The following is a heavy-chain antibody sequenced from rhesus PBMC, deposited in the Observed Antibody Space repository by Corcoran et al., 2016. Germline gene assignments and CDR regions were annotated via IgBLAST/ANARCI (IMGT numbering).Heavy chain of an antibody. V-gene: IGHV4-76*01. J-gene: IGHJ4*01. CDR3: ARIYTVTWLPIDY. CDR2: IYGSSGSN. Sequence: QVQLQESGPGVVKPSETLSLTCAVSGGSISGGYDWSWIRQPPGKGLEWIWYIYGSSGSNNYNPSLKNRVTISKDASKNECSLKLSSVTAADTAVYYCARIYTVTWLPIDYWGQGVLVTVSS. D-gene: IGHD4-23*01. CDR1: GGSISGGYD.